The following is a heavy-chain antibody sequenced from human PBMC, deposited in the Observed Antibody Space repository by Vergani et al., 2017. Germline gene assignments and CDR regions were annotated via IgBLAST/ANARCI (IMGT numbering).Heavy chain of an antibody. CDR1: GYTLTELS. D-gene: IGHD2-15*01. CDR2: IIPIFGTA. J-gene: IGHJ3*02. Sequence: QVQLVQSGAEVKKPGASVKVSCKVSGYTLTELSMHWVRQAPGKGLEWMGGIIPIFGTANYAQKFQGRVTITADESTSTAYMELSSLRSEDTAVYYCASIGYCSGGSCYSAGQAFDIWGQGTMVTVSS. CDR3: ASIGYCSGGSCYSAGQAFDI. V-gene: IGHV1-69*13.